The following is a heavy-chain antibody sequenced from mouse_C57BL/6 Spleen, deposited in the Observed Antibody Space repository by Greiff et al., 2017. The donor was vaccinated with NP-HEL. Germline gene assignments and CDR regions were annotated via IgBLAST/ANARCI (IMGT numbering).Heavy chain of an antibody. CDR2: INPGSGYT. CDR1: GYTFTSYT. D-gene: IGHD1-1*01. CDR3: AIQYFATVGANCYFDV. Sequence: VQLQQSGAELARPGASVKMSCKASGYTFTSYTMHWVKQRPGQGLEWIGYINPGSGYTKYTQKFQDKATLTADTSSSTAYLQLSSLTSEHSAVYDCAIQYFATVGANCYFDVWGTGTTVTVSS. J-gene: IGHJ1*03. V-gene: IGHV1-4*01.